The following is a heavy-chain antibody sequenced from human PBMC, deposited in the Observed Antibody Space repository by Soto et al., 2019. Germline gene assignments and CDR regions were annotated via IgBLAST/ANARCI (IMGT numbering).Heavy chain of an antibody. V-gene: IGHV3-30-3*01. J-gene: IGHJ4*02. D-gene: IGHD3-10*02. Sequence: GGSLRLSCTASGFIFNNYAMHWVRQPPGRGLEWVAVISYDGTDKYYADFVKGRITVSRDNSKSTLYLQIDSLRPEDTAVFYCTRDAARFGESDYFDYWGQGTQVTVSS. CDR3: TRDAARFGESDYFDY. CDR2: ISYDGTDK. CDR1: GFIFNNYA.